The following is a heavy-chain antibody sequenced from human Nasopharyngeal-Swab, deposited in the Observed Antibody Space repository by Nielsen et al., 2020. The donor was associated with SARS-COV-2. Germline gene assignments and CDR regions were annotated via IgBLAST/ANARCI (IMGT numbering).Heavy chain of an antibody. Sequence: GESLKISCAASGFTFSSYWMSWVRQAPGKGLEWVANIKQDGSEKYYVDSVKGRFTISRDNAKNSLYLQMNSLRAEDTAVYYCARDLGDEPLELYIRYYYYGMDVWGQGTTVTVSS. V-gene: IGHV3-7*01. CDR1: GFTFSSYW. D-gene: IGHD1-7*01. CDR2: IKQDGSEK. CDR3: ARDLGDEPLELYIRYYYYGMDV. J-gene: IGHJ6*02.